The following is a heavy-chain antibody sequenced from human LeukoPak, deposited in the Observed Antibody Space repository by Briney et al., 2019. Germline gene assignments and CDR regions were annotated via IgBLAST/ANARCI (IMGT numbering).Heavy chain of an antibody. V-gene: IGHV6-1*01. CDR2: AYYRSQWYN. CDR3: AREEAGTYGFQY. CDR1: GDSVSSKSGA. D-gene: IGHD3-10*01. J-gene: IGHJ4*02. Sequence: SQTLSLACAIFGDSVSSKSGAWNWIRQSPSRGLEWLGRAYYRSQWYNDYAFSVKGRIAINADTSKNHFSLQLNSVTPEDTAVYYCAREEAGTYGFQYWGQGTLVTVSS.